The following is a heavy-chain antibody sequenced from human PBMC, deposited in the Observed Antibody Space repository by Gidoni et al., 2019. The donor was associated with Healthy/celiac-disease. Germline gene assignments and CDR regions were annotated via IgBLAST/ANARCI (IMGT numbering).Heavy chain of an antibody. CDR2: ISSNGGST. D-gene: IGHD4-17*01. V-gene: IGHV3-64D*09. CDR3: VKDLLVFYGDSVHAFDI. Sequence: EVQLVESGGGLVQPGGSLRLSCSASGFTFSSYAMHWVRQAPGKGLEYVSAISSNGGSTYYADSVKGRFTISRDNSKNTLYLQMSSLRAEDTAVYYCVKDLLVFYGDSVHAFDIWGQGTMVTVSS. J-gene: IGHJ3*02. CDR1: GFTFSSYA.